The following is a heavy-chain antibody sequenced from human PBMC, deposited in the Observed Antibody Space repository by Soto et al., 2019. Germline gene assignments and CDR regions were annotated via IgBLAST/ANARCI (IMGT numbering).Heavy chain of an antibody. CDR3: ARVPPPAWELLVDPMGAFDI. CDR1: GGSISSTNW. J-gene: IGHJ3*02. V-gene: IGHV4-4*02. D-gene: IGHD1-26*01. Sequence: QVQLQESGPGLVKPSGTLSLTCAVSGGSISSTNWWSWVRQPPGKGLEWIGEIYHSGSTNYNPSLKRRVTISVDNSTNQFSLKLSSVTAADTAVYYCARVPPPAWELLVDPMGAFDIWGQGTMVTVSS. CDR2: IYHSGST.